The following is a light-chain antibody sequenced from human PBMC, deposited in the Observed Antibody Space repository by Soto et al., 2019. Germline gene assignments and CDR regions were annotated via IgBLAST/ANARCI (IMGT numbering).Light chain of an antibody. CDR3: QHYKTWPLA. CDR2: DAS. J-gene: IGKJ4*01. CDR1: QSGSSY. Sequence: EIVLTQSPATLSLSPGERATLSCRASQSGSSYLAWYQQKPGQAPRLLIYDASNRATGIPARFSGSGSGADFTLTISGLQSEDFAIYYCQHYKTWPLAFGGGTKVDIK. V-gene: IGKV3-11*01.